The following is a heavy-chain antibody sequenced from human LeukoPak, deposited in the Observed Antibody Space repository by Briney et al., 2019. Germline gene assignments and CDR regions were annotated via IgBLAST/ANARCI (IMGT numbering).Heavy chain of an antibody. CDR3: AKIAETSGIYGQGYDY. J-gene: IGHJ4*02. V-gene: IGHV3-23*01. D-gene: IGHD1-26*01. CDR1: GFSLRTYG. Sequence: PGGTLRLSCAASGFSLRTYGMSWVRQAPGKRLEWVSGISGSGDNTHNADFVKGRFTISRDNSKNTLYLQMNSLRAEDTAVYYCAKIAETSGIYGQGYDYWGQGTLVTVSS. CDR2: ISGSGDNT.